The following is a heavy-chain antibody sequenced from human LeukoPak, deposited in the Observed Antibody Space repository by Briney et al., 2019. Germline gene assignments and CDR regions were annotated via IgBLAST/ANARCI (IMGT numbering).Heavy chain of an antibody. CDR2: IYSGGST. D-gene: IGHD1-26*01. CDR3: AREGTWSYYYDY. J-gene: IGHJ4*02. Sequence: GGPLRLSCAASGFTVRSNYMNWVRQAPGKGLEWVSVIYSGGSTYYADSVKGRFTISRDNSKNTLYLQMNSLRAEDTAVYYCAREGTWSYYYDYWGQGTLVTVSS. V-gene: IGHV3-66*01. CDR1: GFTVRSNY.